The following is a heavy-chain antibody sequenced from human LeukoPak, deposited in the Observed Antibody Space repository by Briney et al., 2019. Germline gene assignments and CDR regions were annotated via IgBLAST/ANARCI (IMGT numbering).Heavy chain of an antibody. CDR1: GDSVRSSSYL. CDR3: TRANGYGLINY. CDR2: IYYSGST. J-gene: IGHJ4*02. V-gene: IGHV4-39*06. Sequence: PSETLSLTCTVSGDSVRSSSYLWAWIRQPPGKGLEWIANIYYSGSTYYNPSLKSRVTISRDTSKKQFTLNLFSVTAADTAMYYCTRANGYGLINYWGQGTLVTVSS. D-gene: IGHD3-10*01.